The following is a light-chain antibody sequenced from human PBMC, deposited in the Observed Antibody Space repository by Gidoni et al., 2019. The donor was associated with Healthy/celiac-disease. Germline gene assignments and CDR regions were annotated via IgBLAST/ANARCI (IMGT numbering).Light chain of an antibody. CDR3: QQYNNWPPNT. Sequence: EIVMTQSPATLSVSQGERATLSCRASQSVSSNLAWYQQTPGQAPRLLIYGASTRATGIPARFSGSGSGTEFTLTISSLQSEDFAVYYCQQYNNWPPNTFGGGTKVEIK. V-gene: IGKV3-15*01. CDR2: GAS. CDR1: QSVSSN. J-gene: IGKJ4*01.